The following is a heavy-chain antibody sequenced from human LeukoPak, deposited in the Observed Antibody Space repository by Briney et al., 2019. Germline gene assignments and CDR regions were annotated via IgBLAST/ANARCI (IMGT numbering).Heavy chain of an antibody. CDR3: ARLRGAHFDWLLYSYCDN. J-gene: IGHJ4*02. V-gene: IGHV3-23*01. D-gene: IGHD3-9*01. Sequence: AGPSLWHSDEAASFTVSMYVTESAGLAPRKCLEWVSGVGGSGGSTYYEESGKGRFTISRDNSKNTVFLQMNSLRAEDTALYYCARLRGAHFDWLLYSYCDNWGQGTLVTVSS. CDR2: VGGSGGST. CDR1: SFTVSMYV.